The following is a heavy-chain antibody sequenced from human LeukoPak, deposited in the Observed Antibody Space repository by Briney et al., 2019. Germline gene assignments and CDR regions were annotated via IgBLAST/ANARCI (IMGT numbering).Heavy chain of an antibody. CDR3: ARSTSFSSGYYPYYFDY. CDR1: GGTFSSYA. D-gene: IGHD3-22*01. Sequence: ASVKVSCKASGGTFSSYAISWVRQARGQGLEWMGRIIPIIGIANYAQKFQGRVTITADKSTSTAYMELSSLRSEDTAVYYCARSTSFSSGYYPYYFDYWGQGTLVTVSS. J-gene: IGHJ4*02. CDR2: IIPIIGIA. V-gene: IGHV1-69*04.